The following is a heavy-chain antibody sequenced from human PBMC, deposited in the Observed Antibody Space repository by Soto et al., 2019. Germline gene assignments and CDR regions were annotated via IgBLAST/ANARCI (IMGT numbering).Heavy chain of an antibody. CDR2: IIPIFGTA. CDR1: GGTFSSYA. Sequence: QVQLVQSGAEVKKPVSSVKVSCKASGGTFSSYAISWVRQAPGQGLEWMGGIIPIFGTANYAQKFQGRVTITADESTSTAYMELSSLRSEDTAVYYCARDPRKDPFGLGAFDIWGQGTMVTVSS. J-gene: IGHJ3*02. D-gene: IGHD3-3*01. V-gene: IGHV1-69*01. CDR3: ARDPRKDPFGLGAFDI.